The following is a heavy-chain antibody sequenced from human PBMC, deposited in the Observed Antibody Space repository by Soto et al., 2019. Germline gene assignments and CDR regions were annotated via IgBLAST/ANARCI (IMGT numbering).Heavy chain of an antibody. D-gene: IGHD2-8*01. V-gene: IGHV4-34*01. CDR2: INHSGST. CDR3: ARAIMAYDNNDAYYYYSGMDV. CDR1: GGSFSGYY. J-gene: IGHJ6*02. Sequence: SETLSLTCAVYGGSFSGYYWSWIRQPPGKGLEWIGEINHSGSTNYNPSLKSRVTISVDTSKNQFSLKLSSVTAADTAVYYCARAIMAYDNNDAYYYYSGMDVWSQGTTVTVSS.